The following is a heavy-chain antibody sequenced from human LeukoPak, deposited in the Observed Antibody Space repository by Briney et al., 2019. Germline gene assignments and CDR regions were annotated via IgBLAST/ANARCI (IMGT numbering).Heavy chain of an antibody. V-gene: IGHV4-61*02. CDR2: IYTSGST. CDR1: GGSISSGSYY. D-gene: IGHD3-3*01. CDR3: ARVADFWSGYLNYYYYYMDV. Sequence: PSQTLSLTCTVSGGSISSGSYYWSWIRQPAGKGLEWIGRIYTSGSTNYNPSLKSRVTISVDTSKNQFSLKLSSVTAADTAVYYCARVADFWSGYLNYYYYYMDVWGKGTTVTVSS. J-gene: IGHJ6*03.